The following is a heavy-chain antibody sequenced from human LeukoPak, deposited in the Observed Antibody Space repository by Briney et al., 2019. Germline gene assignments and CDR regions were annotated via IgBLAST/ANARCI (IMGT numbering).Heavy chain of an antibody. J-gene: IGHJ4*02. Sequence: GGSLRLSCAASGFTFSSSPMNWVRQAPGKGLEWVSHITSSGGDVYYTDSVEGRFAISRDNAENSLCLQMDSLRAEDTAMYYCVRDDSGSYTLWGQGTLVIVSS. CDR3: VRDDSGSYTL. CDR2: ITSSGGDV. D-gene: IGHD1-26*01. CDR1: GFTFSSSP. V-gene: IGHV3-48*01.